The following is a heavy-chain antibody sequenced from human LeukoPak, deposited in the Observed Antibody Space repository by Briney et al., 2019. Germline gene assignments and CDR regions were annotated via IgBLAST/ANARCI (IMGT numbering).Heavy chain of an antibody. CDR2: ISESGGST. V-gene: IGHV3-23*01. D-gene: IGHD5-18*01. CDR3: ASDTVDTAVGIDY. Sequence: GVSLRLSCAVSGFTISSYIMTWVRQAPGKGLEWVSGISESGGSTSYADSVKGRFTISRDNAKNTLYLQMNSLRAEDTAVYYCASDTVDTAVGIDYWGQGTLVTVSS. J-gene: IGHJ4*02. CDR1: GFTISSYI.